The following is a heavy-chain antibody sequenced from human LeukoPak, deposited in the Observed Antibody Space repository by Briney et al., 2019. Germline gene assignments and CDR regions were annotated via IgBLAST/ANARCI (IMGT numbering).Heavy chain of an antibody. CDR3: ARGWGYNYYYGMDV. Sequence: GGSLRLSCAASGFTFSSYAMSWVRQAPGKGLEWVSAISGSGGSTYYADSVKGRFTISRDNSKNTLYLQMNSLRAEDTAVYYCARGWGYNYYYGMDVWGQGTTVTVSS. V-gene: IGHV3-23*01. CDR2: ISGSGGST. CDR1: GFTFSSYA. J-gene: IGHJ6*02. D-gene: IGHD1-26*01.